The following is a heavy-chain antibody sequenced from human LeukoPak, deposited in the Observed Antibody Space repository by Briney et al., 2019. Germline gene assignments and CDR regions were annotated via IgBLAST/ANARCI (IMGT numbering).Heavy chain of an antibody. Sequence: GGSLRLSCAASGFTFSSYSMNWVRQAPGKGLEWVSSISSSSYIYYADSVKGRFTISRDNAENSLYLQMSSLRAEDTAVYYCARDRGYFDYWGQGTLVTVSS. V-gene: IGHV3-21*01. D-gene: IGHD3-10*01. CDR3: ARDRGYFDY. CDR2: ISSSSYI. CDR1: GFTFSSYS. J-gene: IGHJ4*02.